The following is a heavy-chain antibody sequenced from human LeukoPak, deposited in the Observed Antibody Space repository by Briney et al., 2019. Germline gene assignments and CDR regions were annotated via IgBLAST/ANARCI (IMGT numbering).Heavy chain of an antibody. D-gene: IGHD3-22*01. CDR3: AREIRAYYYDSSGYDPPNWFDP. V-gene: IGHV4-59*02. Sequence: SDTLSLTCTVSGGSVSSYYWSWIRQPPGKGLEWTGYIHNSGSTNYNASLKSRVTISVDTSKNQFSLKLSSVTAADTAVYYCAREIRAYYYDSSGYDPPNWFDPWGQGTLVTVSS. CDR2: IHNSGST. CDR1: GGSVSSYY. J-gene: IGHJ5*02.